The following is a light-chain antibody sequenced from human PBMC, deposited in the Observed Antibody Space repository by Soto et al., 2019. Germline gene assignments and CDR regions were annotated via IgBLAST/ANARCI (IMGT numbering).Light chain of an antibody. Sequence: AIQMTQSPSSLSASVGDRVTITCRASQGIGSDLGWYQQKPGKAPKVLIYDASSLESGVPSRFSGSGSGTEFTLTISSLQPDDFATYYCQHYNSYSEAFGQGTKVDIK. CDR1: QGIGSD. CDR3: QHYNSYSEA. J-gene: IGKJ1*01. V-gene: IGKV1-13*02. CDR2: DAS.